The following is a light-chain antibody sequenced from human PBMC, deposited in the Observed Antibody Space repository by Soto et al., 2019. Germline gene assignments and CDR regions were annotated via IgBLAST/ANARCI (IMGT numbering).Light chain of an antibody. Sequence: TQPASVSGSPGQSITISCTGTSSDVGGYNYVSWYQQHPGKAPKLMIYDVSNRPSGVSNRFSGSKSGNTASLTISGLQAEHEADYYCSSYTSSTPYVFGTRTKVTVL. J-gene: IGLJ1*01. CDR1: SSDVGGYNY. CDR2: DVS. CDR3: SSYTSSTPYV. V-gene: IGLV2-14*01.